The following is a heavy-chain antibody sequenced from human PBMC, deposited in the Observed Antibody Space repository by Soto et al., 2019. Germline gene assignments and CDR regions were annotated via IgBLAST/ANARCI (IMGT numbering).Heavy chain of an antibody. CDR3: AAADPKTGTFYYYGMDV. D-gene: IGHD1-7*01. J-gene: IGHJ6*02. Sequence: SVKVSCKASGFTFTSSAVQWVRQARGQRLEWIGWIVVGSGNTNYAQKFQERVTITRDMSTSTAYMELSSLRSEDTAVYYCAAADPKTGTFYYYGMDVWGQGTTVTVSS. CDR2: IVVGSGNT. CDR1: GFTFTSSA. V-gene: IGHV1-58*01.